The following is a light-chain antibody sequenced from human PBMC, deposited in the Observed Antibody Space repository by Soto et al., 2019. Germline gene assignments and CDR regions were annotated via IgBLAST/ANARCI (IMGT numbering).Light chain of an antibody. CDR3: TLYTRSPLYV. CDR2: DVN. V-gene: IGLV2-14*03. J-gene: IGLJ1*01. CDR1: SSDIGGSNY. Sequence: QSVLTQPASVSGSPGQSITVSCTGTSSDIGGSNYVSWYQQHPGKAPRLIIYDVNNRPSGVSARFSGSKSGNTASLTISGLQAEDEADYYCTLYTRSPLYVFGTGTKVTVL.